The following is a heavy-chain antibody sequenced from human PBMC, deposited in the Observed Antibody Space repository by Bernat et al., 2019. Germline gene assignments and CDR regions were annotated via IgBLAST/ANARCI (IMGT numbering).Heavy chain of an antibody. Sequence: QLQLQESGPGLVKPSETLSLTCTVSGGSISSSSYYWGWIRQPPGKGLEWIGSIYYSGSTYYNPSLKSRVTISGDTAKNQCSLKLSSVAAADTAVYYCARIVVVPAARFGAVGLFDDWGQGTLVTVSS. D-gene: IGHD2-2*01. V-gene: IGHV4-39*01. CDR3: ARIVVVPAARFGAVGLFDD. J-gene: IGHJ4*02. CDR1: GGSISSSSYY. CDR2: IYYSGST.